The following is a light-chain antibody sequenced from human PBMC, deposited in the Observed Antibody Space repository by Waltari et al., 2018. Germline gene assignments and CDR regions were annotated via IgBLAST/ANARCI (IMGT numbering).Light chain of an antibody. Sequence: QSILTQPTSVSGAPGQRVTIPCTGSSSNIGAGHDVHWYQAFPGTAPKLPIYGNHNRPSGVPDRFSGSESGSSASLAINGLQAEDEADYYCQSFDSNVRGGVVFGGGTKVTVL. V-gene: IGLV1-40*01. CDR3: QSFDSNVRGGVV. CDR1: SSNIGAGHD. J-gene: IGLJ3*02. CDR2: GNH.